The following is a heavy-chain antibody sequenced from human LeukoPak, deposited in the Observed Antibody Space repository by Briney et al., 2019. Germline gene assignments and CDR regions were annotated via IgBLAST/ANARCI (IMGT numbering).Heavy chain of an antibody. Sequence: PGGPLSPPFAAPGFPLTSNAISWFRQAPGRGLEWVSAISGSGGSTYYADSVKGRFTISRDNSKNTLYLQMNSLRAEDTAVYYCAKTTVVRWGQGTLVTVSS. J-gene: IGHJ4*02. V-gene: IGHV3-23*01. CDR2: ISGSGGST. CDR1: GFPLTSNA. CDR3: AKTTVVR. D-gene: IGHD4-23*01.